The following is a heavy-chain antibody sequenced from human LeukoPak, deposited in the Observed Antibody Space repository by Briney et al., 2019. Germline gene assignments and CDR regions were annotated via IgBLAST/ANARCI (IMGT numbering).Heavy chain of an antibody. CDR1: GYTFTSYY. V-gene: IGHV1-46*01. D-gene: IGHD2-2*02. CDR2: INPSGGST. CDR3: ATDLLGYCSSTSCYRSVY. J-gene: IGHJ4*02. Sequence: ASVKVSCKASGYTFTSYYMHWVRQAPGQGLEWMGIINPSGGSTSYAQKFQGRVTMTEDTSTDTAYMELSSLRSEDTAVYYCATDLLGYCSSTSCYRSVYWGQGTLVTVSS.